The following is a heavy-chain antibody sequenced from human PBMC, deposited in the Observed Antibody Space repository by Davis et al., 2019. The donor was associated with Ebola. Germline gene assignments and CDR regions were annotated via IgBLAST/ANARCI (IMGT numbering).Heavy chain of an antibody. V-gene: IGHV4-31*03. J-gene: IGHJ4*02. D-gene: IGHD3-22*01. CDR1: GGSISSGGYY. CDR3: ARNNDYDSSGYYYPGY. Sequence: PSETLSLTCTVSGGSISSGGYYWSWIRQHPGKGLEWIGYIYYSGSTYYNPSLKSRVTISVDTSKNQFSLKLSSVTAADTAVYYCARNNDYDSSGYYYPGYWGQGTLVTVSS. CDR2: IYYSGST.